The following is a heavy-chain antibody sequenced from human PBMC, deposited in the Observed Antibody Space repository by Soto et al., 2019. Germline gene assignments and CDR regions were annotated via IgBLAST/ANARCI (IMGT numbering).Heavy chain of an antibody. CDR3: AREGHRGSYLNDAFDI. CDR2: ISHDGTNK. D-gene: IGHD1-26*01. CDR1: QFTFSSYA. J-gene: IGHJ3*02. Sequence: GGSLRLSCAASQFTFSSYAVHWVRQAPGKGLEWVAVISHDGTNKFYADSLKGRFIISRDNTKNTLYLQMNSLRAEDTAVYYCAREGHRGSYLNDAFDIWGQGTVVTVSS. V-gene: IGHV3-30-3*01.